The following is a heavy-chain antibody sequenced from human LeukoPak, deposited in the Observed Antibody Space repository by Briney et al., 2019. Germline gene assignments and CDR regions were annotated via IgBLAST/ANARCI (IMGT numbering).Heavy chain of an antibody. D-gene: IGHD5-12*01. CDR2: IKEDGSEE. V-gene: IGHV3-7*01. CDR3: AGEEANY. CDR1: GFDFSRYW. J-gene: IGHJ4*02. Sequence: GGSLRLSCAASGFDFSRYWMTWVRQAPGKGLECVANIKEDGSEEQYVDSVKGRFTISRDNAKHSLYLQMNNLRAEDTAVYYCAGEEANYWGQGTLVTVSS.